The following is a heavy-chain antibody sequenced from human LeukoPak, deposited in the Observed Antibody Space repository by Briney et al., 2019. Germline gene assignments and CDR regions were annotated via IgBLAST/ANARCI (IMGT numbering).Heavy chain of an antibody. J-gene: IGHJ4*02. CDR2: IYHSGST. CDR1: GGSITSYY. D-gene: IGHD6-13*01. Sequence: SETLSLTCTVSGGSITSYYWSWIRQPPGKGLEWIGYIYHSGSTNYNPSLKSRVTISVDRSKNQFSLKLSSVTAADTAVYYCARATAGTGYYFDYWGQGTLVTVPS. CDR3: ARATAGTGYYFDY. V-gene: IGHV4-59*01.